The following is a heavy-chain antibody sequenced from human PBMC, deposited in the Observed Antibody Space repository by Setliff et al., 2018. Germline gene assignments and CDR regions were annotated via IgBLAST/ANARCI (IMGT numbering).Heavy chain of an antibody. D-gene: IGHD3-3*01. CDR1: GYTLSKYY. Sequence: KVSCKASGYTLSKYYMHWVRQAPGQGLEWMGIINPSGGLTKYAQKFQGRVTMTSDTSTNTIYLEVSSLRSEDTAVYFCARDRFYNSWSGTSITAPHDAFDIWGQGTMVTVSS. J-gene: IGHJ3*02. CDR3: ARDRFYNSWSGTSITAPHDAFDI. CDR2: INPSGGLT. V-gene: IGHV1-46*03.